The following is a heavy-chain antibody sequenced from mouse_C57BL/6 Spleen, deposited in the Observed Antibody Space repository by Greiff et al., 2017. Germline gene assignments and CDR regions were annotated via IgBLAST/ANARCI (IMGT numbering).Heavy chain of an antibody. J-gene: IGHJ2*01. CDR3: ARGSY. Sequence: QVQLQQSGPELVKPGASVKISCKASGYAFSSSWMNWVKQRPGQGLEWIGNIYPSDSETHYNQKFKDKATLTVDKSSSTAYMQLSSLTSEDSAVYYCARGSYWGQGTTLTVSS. CDR1: GYAFSSSW. CDR2: IYPSDSET. V-gene: IGHV1-61*01.